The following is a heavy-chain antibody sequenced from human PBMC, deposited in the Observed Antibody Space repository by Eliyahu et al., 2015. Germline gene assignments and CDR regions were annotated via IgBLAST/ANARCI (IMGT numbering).Heavy chain of an antibody. Sequence: QVHLVESGGGVVQPGGTLRXPCVXSGFTFNNYAMHWVRQAPGKGLEWLAVISFDGRDIYYADSLKGRITISRDNPKKTLFLQLSGLRGEDTAVYYCAFKTGFYNYYYAMDVWGQGTTVTVSS. CDR1: GFTFNNYA. D-gene: IGHD1-1*01. CDR3: AFKTGFYNYYYAMDV. J-gene: IGHJ6*02. V-gene: IGHV3-30*15. CDR2: ISFDGRDI.